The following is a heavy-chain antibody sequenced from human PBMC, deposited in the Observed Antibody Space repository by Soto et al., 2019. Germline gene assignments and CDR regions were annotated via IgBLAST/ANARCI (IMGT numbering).Heavy chain of an antibody. J-gene: IGHJ3*02. CDR2: MSSSSSYT. V-gene: IGHV3-11*05. CDR3: ARAPSFGELLLDVFDI. D-gene: IGHD3-10*01. CDR1: GFSSSDYY. Sequence: PGGSLRLSCAASGFSSSDYYMSWIRQAPGKGLEWVSYMSSSSSYTNYADSVKGRFTISGDIAKNSLYLQMNSLRAEDTAVYYCARAPSFGELLLDVFDIWGQGTMVTV.